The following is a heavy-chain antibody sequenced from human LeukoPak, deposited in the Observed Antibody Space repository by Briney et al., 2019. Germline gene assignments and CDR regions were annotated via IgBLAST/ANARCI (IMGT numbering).Heavy chain of an antibody. D-gene: IGHD4-23*01. V-gene: IGHV1-69*13. J-gene: IGHJ6*02. Sequence: ASVKVSCKASGGTFSSYAISWVRQAPGQGLEWMGGIIPIFGTANYAQKFQGRVTITADESTSTAYMVLSSLRSEDTAVYYCARDVTLGNSRHYGMDVWGQGTTVTVSS. CDR1: GGTFSSYA. CDR2: IIPIFGTA. CDR3: ARDVTLGNSRHYGMDV.